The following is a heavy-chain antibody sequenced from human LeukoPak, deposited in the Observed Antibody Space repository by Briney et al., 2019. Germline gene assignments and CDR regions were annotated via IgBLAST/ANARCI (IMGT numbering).Heavy chain of an antibody. Sequence: SETLSLTCAVYGGFFSGYYWSWIRQPPGKGLEWIGEINHSGSTNYNPSLKSRVTISVDTSKNQFSLKLSSVTAADTAVYYCARGGGVTTMVRGVIIYGRRYFDYWGQGTLVTVSS. J-gene: IGHJ4*02. V-gene: IGHV4-34*01. CDR2: INHSGST. CDR1: GGFFSGYY. CDR3: ARGGGVTTMVRGVIIYGRRYFDY. D-gene: IGHD3-10*01.